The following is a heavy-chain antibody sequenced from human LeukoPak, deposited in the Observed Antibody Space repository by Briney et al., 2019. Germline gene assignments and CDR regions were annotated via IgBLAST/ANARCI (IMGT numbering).Heavy chain of an antibody. CDR3: ARKCSGGSCYSNYGMDV. V-gene: IGHV3-7*03. J-gene: IGHJ6*02. D-gene: IGHD2-15*01. CDR2: IKQDGSEK. CDR1: GFTFSSYW. Sequence: PGGSLRLSCAASGFTFSSYWMSWVRQAPGKGLEWVANIKQDGSEKYYVDSVKGRFTISRDNAKNSLYLQMNSLRAEDTAVYYCARKCSGGSCYSNYGMDVWGQGTTVTVSS.